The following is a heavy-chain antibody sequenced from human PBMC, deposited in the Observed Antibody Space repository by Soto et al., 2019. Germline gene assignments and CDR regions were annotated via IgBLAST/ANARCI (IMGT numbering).Heavy chain of an antibody. Sequence: ASVKVSCKASGYTFTGHYIHWVRQAPEQGPEWMGEIGPEGGATRYAQKFQGRVTMTRDMSITTVYMELNNLSPDDTAVYYCGRGRSGQIVVFYWGQGTPVTVSS. D-gene: IGHD1-26*01. CDR1: GYTFTGHY. CDR3: GRGRSGQIVVFY. J-gene: IGHJ4*02. CDR2: IGPEGGAT. V-gene: IGHV1-2*02.